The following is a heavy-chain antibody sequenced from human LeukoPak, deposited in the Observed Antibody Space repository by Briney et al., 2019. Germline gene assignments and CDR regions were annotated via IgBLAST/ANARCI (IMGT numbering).Heavy chain of an antibody. D-gene: IGHD3-16*01. CDR1: GGSISSGGYY. CDR3: ARLGLYGSYTFDI. V-gene: IGHV4-30-2*01. J-gene: IGHJ3*02. Sequence: RASETLSLTCTVSGGSISSGGYYWSWIRQPPGKGLEWIGYIYHSGSTYYNPSLKSRVTISVDRSKNQFSLKLSSVTAADTAVYYCARLGLYGSYTFDIWGQGTMVTVSS. CDR2: IYHSGST.